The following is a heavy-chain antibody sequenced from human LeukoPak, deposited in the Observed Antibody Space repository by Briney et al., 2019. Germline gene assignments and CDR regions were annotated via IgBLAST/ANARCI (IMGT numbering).Heavy chain of an antibody. CDR1: GYSISSGYY. J-gene: IGHJ3*02. CDR3: ARAVDI. V-gene: IGHV4-38-2*02. CDR2: IYHSGST. Sequence: SETLSLTCTVSGYSISSGYYWGWIRQPPGKGLGWIGSIYHSGSTYYNPSLKRRVTISVDTSKNQFSLKLSSVTAADTAVYYCARAVDIWGQGTMVTVSS. D-gene: IGHD6-19*01.